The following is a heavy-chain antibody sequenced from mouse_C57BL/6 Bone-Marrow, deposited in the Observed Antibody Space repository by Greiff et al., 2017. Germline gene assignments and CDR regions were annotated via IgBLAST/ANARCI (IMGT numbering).Heavy chain of an antibody. CDR2: IYPSDSET. D-gene: IGHD2-3*01. Sequence: QVQLQQPGAELVRPGSSVKLSCKASGYTFTSSWMDWVKQRPGQGLEWIGNIYPSDSETHYNQKFKDKATLTVDKSSNTAYMQLSSLTSEDSAVYYCARSGYSDAMDYWGQGTSVTVSS. V-gene: IGHV1-61*01. CDR3: ARSGYSDAMDY. J-gene: IGHJ4*01. CDR1: GYTFTSSW.